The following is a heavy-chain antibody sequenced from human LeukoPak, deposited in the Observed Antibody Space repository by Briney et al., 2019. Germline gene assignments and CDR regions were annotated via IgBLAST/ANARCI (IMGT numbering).Heavy chain of an antibody. CDR3: AKDTNYVWGSYGDAFDI. CDR2: ISGSGGST. D-gene: IGHD3-16*01. J-gene: IGHJ3*02. V-gene: IGHV3-23*01. Sequence: GESLRLSCAASGFTFSSYAMSWVRQAPGKGLEWVSAISGSGGSTYYADSVKGRFTISRDNSKNTLYLQMNSLRAEDTAVYYCAKDTNYVWGSYGDAFDIWGQGTMVTVSS. CDR1: GFTFSSYA.